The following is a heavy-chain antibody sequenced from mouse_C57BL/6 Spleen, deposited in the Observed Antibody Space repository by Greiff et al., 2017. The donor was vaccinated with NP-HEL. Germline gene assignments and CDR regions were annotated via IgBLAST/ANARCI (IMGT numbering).Heavy chain of an antibody. Sequence: DVLLVESGGGLVQPGGSMKLSCVASGFTFSNYWMNWVRQSPEKGLEWVAQIRLKSDNYATHYAESVKGRFTISRDDSKSSVYLQMNNLRAEDTGIYYCTGGYYGSRYFDYWGQGTTLTVSS. D-gene: IGHD1-1*01. CDR2: IRLKSDNYAT. V-gene: IGHV6-3*01. J-gene: IGHJ2*01. CDR1: GFTFSNYW. CDR3: TGGYYGSRYFDY.